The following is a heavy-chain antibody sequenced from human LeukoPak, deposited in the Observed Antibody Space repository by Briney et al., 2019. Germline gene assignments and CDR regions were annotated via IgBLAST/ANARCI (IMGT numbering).Heavy chain of an antibody. CDR3: AKGVFGVVPAATFDY. Sequence: PGGSLRPSCAASGFTFSSYAMSWVRQAPGKGLEWVSAISGSGGSTYYADSVKGRFTISRDNSKNTLYLQMNSLKAEDTAVYYCAKGVFGVVPAATFDYWGQGTLVTVSS. CDR1: GFTFSSYA. V-gene: IGHV3-23*01. D-gene: IGHD2-2*01. CDR2: ISGSGGST. J-gene: IGHJ4*02.